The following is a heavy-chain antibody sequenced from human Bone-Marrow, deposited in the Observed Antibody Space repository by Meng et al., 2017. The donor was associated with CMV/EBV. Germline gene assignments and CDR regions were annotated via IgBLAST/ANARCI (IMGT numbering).Heavy chain of an antibody. CDR3: AREVKEGGSFDY. V-gene: IGHV3-64*02. D-gene: IGHD1-26*01. Sequence: GESLKISCEGSGFTFSTYPMHWVRQAPGKGLESVSAISGNGGSTYYADSVKGRFTISRDNSKNTLSLQMGSLRAEDMAVYYCAREVKEGGSFDYWGQRTLVTVSS. CDR1: GFTFSTYP. J-gene: IGHJ4*02. CDR2: ISGNGGST.